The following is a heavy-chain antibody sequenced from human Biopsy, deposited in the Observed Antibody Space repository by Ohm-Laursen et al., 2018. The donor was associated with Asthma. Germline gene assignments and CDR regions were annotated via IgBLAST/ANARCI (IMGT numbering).Heavy chain of an antibody. D-gene: IGHD3-22*01. J-gene: IGHJ5*02. CDR2: IIPIFGTA. V-gene: IGHV1-69*13. Sequence: ASVKVSCKASGDSFSNYAISWVRQAPGQGLEWMGGIIPIFGTANYAQKFQGRVTITADESTSTAYMELSSLRSEDMAVYYCARADRYYYDSSGYTEWFDPWGQGTLVTVSS. CDR1: GDSFSNYA. CDR3: ARADRYYYDSSGYTEWFDP.